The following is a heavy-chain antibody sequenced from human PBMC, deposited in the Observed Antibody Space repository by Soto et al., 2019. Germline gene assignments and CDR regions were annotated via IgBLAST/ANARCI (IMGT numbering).Heavy chain of an antibody. D-gene: IGHD2-15*01. Sequence: PGGSLRLSCAASGFIFSTYSMNWVRQTPGKGLEWVSSISRSSDHMYYADSVRGRFTISRDNAKNSLFLQMNSLRAEDTAVYYCTRAISGGPFDHWGQGALVTVSS. CDR3: TRAISGGPFDH. V-gene: IGHV3-21*01. CDR1: GFIFSTYS. J-gene: IGHJ4*02. CDR2: ISRSSDHM.